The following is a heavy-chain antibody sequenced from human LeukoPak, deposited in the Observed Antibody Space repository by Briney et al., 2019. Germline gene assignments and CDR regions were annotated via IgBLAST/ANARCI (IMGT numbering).Heavy chain of an antibody. D-gene: IGHD3-3*01. CDR3: ARRITISGLGYYMDV. CDR1: GFSFSTYS. Sequence: GGSLRLSCAASGFSFSTYSMNWVRQAPGKGLEWISYISNSGHTTYYAESVKGRFTISRGNAWNSLYLQMNSLRGEDPAVYCARRITISGLGYYMDVWGKGTTVIVSS. V-gene: IGHV3-48*01. CDR2: ISNSGHTT. J-gene: IGHJ6*04.